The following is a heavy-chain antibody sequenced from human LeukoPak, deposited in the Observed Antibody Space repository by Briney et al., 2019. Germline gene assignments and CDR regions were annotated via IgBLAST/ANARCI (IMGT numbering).Heavy chain of an antibody. V-gene: IGHV4-4*07. Sequence: SETLSLTCTVSGCSISSYYWSWIRQAAGKGLEWIGRIHTSGSTNYNPSLKSRVTMSVDASKNQFSLKLSSATAADTAVYYCARATMMRDLDYWGQGTLVTVSS. CDR3: ARATMMRDLDY. CDR1: GCSISSYY. J-gene: IGHJ4*02. D-gene: IGHD5-24*01. CDR2: IHTSGST.